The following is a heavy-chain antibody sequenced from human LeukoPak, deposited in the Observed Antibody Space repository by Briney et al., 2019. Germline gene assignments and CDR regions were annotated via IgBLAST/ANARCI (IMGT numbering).Heavy chain of an antibody. J-gene: IGHJ4*02. D-gene: IGHD3-10*01. V-gene: IGHV3-64D*06. CDR2: ISGNGGST. CDR3: VRGFTYYYGSGSYVDY. Sequence: GGSLRLSCSASGFTFSGYAMYWVRQAPGKGLEYVSAISGNGGSTYYADSVKGRFTISRDNSKNTLYLQMRSMRAEDTAVYYCVRGFTYYYGSGSYVDYWGQGTLVTVSS. CDR1: GFTFSGYA.